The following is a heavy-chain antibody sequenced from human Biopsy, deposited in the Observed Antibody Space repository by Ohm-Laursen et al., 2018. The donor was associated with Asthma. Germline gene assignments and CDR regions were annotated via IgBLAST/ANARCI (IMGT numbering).Heavy chain of an antibody. Sequence: SVKVSCKASGDTLTERSIHWVRQAPGKGLEWMGGIIPIFGTANYAQKFQGRVTITADESTSTAYMELSSLRSEDTAVYYCARSSHINWGGYFDYWGQGTLVTVSS. CDR3: ARSSHINWGGYFDY. J-gene: IGHJ4*02. CDR1: GDTLTERS. V-gene: IGHV1-69*13. CDR2: IIPIFGTA. D-gene: IGHD7-27*01.